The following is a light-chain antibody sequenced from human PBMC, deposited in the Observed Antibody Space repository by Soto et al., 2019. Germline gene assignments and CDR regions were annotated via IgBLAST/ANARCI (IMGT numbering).Light chain of an antibody. CDR3: SSYAGRDIWV. V-gene: IGLV2-8*01. CDR1: SVDINY. CDR2: EVT. J-gene: IGLJ3*02. Sequence: QSVLTQPPSASGSRGQSVTISCTGTSVDINYVSWFQQHPGKAPKLIICEVTKRPSGVPDRFSGSKSGNTASLTVSGLQDDDEDDYYCSSYAGRDIWVFGGGTKVTVL.